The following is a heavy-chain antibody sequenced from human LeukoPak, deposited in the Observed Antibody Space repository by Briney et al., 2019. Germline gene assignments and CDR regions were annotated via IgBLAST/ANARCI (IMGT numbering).Heavy chain of an antibody. J-gene: IGHJ2*01. CDR3: ARGDYGDYAADWYFDL. Sequence: SVKVSFKSSGGTFGTYGISWVRQAPGQGLEWMGGIIPIFGTVHYAQKFQGRVTITADESTTTGYMELSSLRSDDTAVYYCARGDYGDYAADWYFDLWGRGTLVIVSS. D-gene: IGHD4-17*01. CDR2: IIPIFGTV. CDR1: GGTFGTYG. V-gene: IGHV1-69*01.